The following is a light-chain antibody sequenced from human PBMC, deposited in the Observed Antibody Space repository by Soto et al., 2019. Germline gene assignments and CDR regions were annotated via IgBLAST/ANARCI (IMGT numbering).Light chain of an antibody. CDR1: SGHSTYA. J-gene: IGLJ3*02. CDR2: LNNDGSH. V-gene: IGLV4-69*01. CDR3: QTWGTGIRV. Sequence: QLVLTQSPSASASLGGSVKLTCTLSSGHSTYAIAWHQQQPEKGPRYLMKLNNDGSHSKGDGIPDRFSGSSSGAERYLSISSLQSEDEADYYCQTWGTGIRVFGGGTKLTVL.